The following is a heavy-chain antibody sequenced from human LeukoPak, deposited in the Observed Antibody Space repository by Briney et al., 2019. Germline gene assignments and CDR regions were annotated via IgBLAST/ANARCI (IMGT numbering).Heavy chain of an antibody. D-gene: IGHD1-26*01. V-gene: IGHV3-11*01. J-gene: IGHJ4*02. CDR3: AKGVSGTYSPFDY. CDR2: ISSSGSTI. CDR1: GFTFSDYY. Sequence: GGSLRLSCAASGFTFSDYYMSWIRQAPGKGLEWVPYISSSGSTIYYADSVKGRFTISRDNAKNSLYLQMNSLRAEDTAVYYCAKGVSGTYSPFDYWGQGTLVTVSS.